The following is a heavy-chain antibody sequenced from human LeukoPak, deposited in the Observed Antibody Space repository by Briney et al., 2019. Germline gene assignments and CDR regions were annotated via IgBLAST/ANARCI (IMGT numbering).Heavy chain of an antibody. CDR2: INPNSGGT. D-gene: IGHD3-10*01. Sequence: GAAVRVSCKASGYTFTGYYMHWVRQAPGQGLEWMGWINPNSGGTNYAQKFQGRVTMTRDTSISTAYMELSRLRSDDTAVYYCARGPDYGSGSYYNYYYYGMDVWGQGTTVTVSS. V-gene: IGHV1-2*02. CDR3: ARGPDYGSGSYYNYYYYGMDV. J-gene: IGHJ6*02. CDR1: GYTFTGYY.